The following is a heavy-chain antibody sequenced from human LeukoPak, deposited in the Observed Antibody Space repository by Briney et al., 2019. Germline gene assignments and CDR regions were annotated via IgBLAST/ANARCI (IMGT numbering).Heavy chain of an antibody. Sequence: SETLSLTCTVSGGSISSSSYYWGWIRQPPGKGLEWIGSIYYSGSTYYNPSLKSRVTISVDTSKNQFSLKLSSVTAADTAVYYCARGLYYYGSGSPFDAFDIWGQGTMVTVSS. D-gene: IGHD3-10*01. J-gene: IGHJ3*02. CDR1: GGSISSSSYY. V-gene: IGHV4-39*01. CDR3: ARGLYYYGSGSPFDAFDI. CDR2: IYYSGST.